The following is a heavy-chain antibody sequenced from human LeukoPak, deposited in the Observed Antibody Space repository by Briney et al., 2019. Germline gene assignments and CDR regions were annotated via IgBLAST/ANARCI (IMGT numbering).Heavy chain of an antibody. V-gene: IGHV4-4*07. J-gene: IGHJ4*02. Sequence: SETLSLTCTVSGGSISSYYWSWIRQPAGKGLEWIGRIYTSGSTNYNPSHKSRVTMSVDTSKNQFSLKLSSVTAADTAVYYCARFNEVRGGYYFDYWGQGTLVTVSS. CDR2: IYTSGST. D-gene: IGHD3-10*01. CDR1: GGSISSYY. CDR3: ARFNEVRGGYYFDY.